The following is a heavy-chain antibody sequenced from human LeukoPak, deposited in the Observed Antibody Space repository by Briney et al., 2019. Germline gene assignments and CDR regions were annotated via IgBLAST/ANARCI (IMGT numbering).Heavy chain of an antibody. CDR2: ISGSGGST. CDR3: AKDLLVRGIMSPTEIDY. J-gene: IGHJ4*02. D-gene: IGHD3-10*01. Sequence: GGSLRLSCAASGFTFSSYSMNWVRQAPGEGLEWVSAISGSGGSTYYADSVKGRFTISRDNSKNTLYLQMSSLRAEDTAVYYCAKDLLVRGIMSPTEIDYWGQGTLVTVSS. V-gene: IGHV3-23*01. CDR1: GFTFSSYS.